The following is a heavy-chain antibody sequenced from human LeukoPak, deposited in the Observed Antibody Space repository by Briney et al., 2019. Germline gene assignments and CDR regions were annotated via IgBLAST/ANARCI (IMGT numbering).Heavy chain of an antibody. D-gene: IGHD3-3*01. V-gene: IGHV4-30-4*01. Sequence: SETLSLTCTVSGGSISSGDYYWSWIRQPPGKGLEWIGYIYYSGSTYYNPSLKSRVTISVDTSKNQFSLELSSVTAADTAVYYCARDSAYYDFWSGTNWGQGTLVTVSS. CDR2: IYYSGST. J-gene: IGHJ4*02. CDR3: ARDSAYYDFWSGTN. CDR1: GGSISSGDYY.